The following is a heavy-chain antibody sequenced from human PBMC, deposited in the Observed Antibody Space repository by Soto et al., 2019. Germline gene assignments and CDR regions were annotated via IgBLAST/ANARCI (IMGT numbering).Heavy chain of an antibody. J-gene: IGHJ4*02. CDR3: ARAPRDSGVLEGATASSDY. CDR1: RFTFRNFW. Sequence: PARSMRLSCVVSRFTFRNFWMHWVRHAHGKGRVWVSRINSAGSSTIYADSVKGRFTISRDNAKNTVYLQMNTLSAEDTAVYFCARAPRDSGVLEGATASSDYWGLGTLVTVSS. V-gene: IGHV3-74*01. CDR2: INSAGSST. D-gene: IGHD2-15*01.